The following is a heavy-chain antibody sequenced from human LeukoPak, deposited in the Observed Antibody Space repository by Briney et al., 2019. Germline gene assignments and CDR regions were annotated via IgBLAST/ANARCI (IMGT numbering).Heavy chain of an antibody. J-gene: IGHJ3*02. Sequence: SETLSLTCTVSGGSISSSSYYWGWIRQPPGKGLEWIGSIYYSGSTYYNPSLKSRVTISVDTSKNQFSLKLSSVTAADTAVYYCASAHYYDSSGYFLGDAFDIWGQGTMVTVSS. D-gene: IGHD3-22*01. CDR3: ASAHYYDSSGYFLGDAFDI. CDR2: IYYSGST. V-gene: IGHV4-39*01. CDR1: GGSISSSSYY.